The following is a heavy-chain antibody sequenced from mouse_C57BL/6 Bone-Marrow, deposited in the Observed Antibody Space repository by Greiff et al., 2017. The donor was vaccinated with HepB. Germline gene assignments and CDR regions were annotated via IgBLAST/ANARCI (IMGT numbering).Heavy chain of an antibody. D-gene: IGHD1-1*01. V-gene: IGHV5-9-1*02. CDR1: GFTFSSYA. Sequence: EVKLMESGEGLVKPGGSLKLSCAASGFTFSSYAMSWVRQTPEKRLEWVAYISSGGDYIYYADTVKGRFTISRDNARNTLYLQMSSLKSEDTAMYYWTREFYGSSYDYAMDYWGQGTSVTVSS. J-gene: IGHJ4*01. CDR3: TREFYGSSYDYAMDY. CDR2: ISSGGDYI.